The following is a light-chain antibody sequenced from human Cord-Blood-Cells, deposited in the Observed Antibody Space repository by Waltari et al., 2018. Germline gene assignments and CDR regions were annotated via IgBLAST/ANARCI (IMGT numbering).Light chain of an antibody. CDR3: QQYGSLGYT. CDR1: QSVSSSY. J-gene: IGKJ2*01. Sequence: EIVLTQSPGTLSLSPGERATLSCRASQSVSSSYLAWYQQKPGQAPRLLIYGAYSRATGIPDRFGGSGSGTDFTLTISRLEPEDFAVYYCQQYGSLGYTFGQGTKLEIK. CDR2: GAY. V-gene: IGKV3-20*01.